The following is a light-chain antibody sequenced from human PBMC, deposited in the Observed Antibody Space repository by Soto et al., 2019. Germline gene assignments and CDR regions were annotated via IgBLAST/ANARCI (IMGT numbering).Light chain of an antibody. CDR3: TSYVGNDIWV. Sequence: QSALTQPPSASGSPGQSVTISCTGTSSDVGAYKYVSWYQQYPGKAPKRMIYEVTKRPLGVPDRFSGSKSGNTASLTVSGLQAEDEADYYCTSYVGNDIWVFGGGTQLTVL. CDR1: SSDVGAYKY. V-gene: IGLV2-8*01. CDR2: EVT. J-gene: IGLJ3*02.